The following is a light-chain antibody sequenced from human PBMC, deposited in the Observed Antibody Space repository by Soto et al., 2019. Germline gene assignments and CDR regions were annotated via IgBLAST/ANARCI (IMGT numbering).Light chain of an antibody. CDR1: QSVSSY. V-gene: IGKV3D-15*01. CDR3: QQYNNCPLT. CDR2: DAS. Sequence: ETVLTQSPATLSLSPCEGATLSWRASQSVSSYLAWYQQKPGQAPRLLIYDASSRATGIPARFSGSGSGTEFTLTISSLQSEDFAVYYCQQYNNCPLTFGRGTKVDIK. J-gene: IGKJ4*01.